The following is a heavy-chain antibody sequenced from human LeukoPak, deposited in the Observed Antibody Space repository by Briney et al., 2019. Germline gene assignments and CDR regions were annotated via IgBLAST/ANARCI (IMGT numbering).Heavy chain of an antibody. CDR1: GFTLSSGYW. CDR3: SKSDWFDP. Sequence: PGGSLRLSCAASGFTLSSGYWMHWVRQVPGKGLVWVSRFRSDGSDTTYADSMKGRFTISRDNAKNTLYLQMNSLRDDDTAVYYCSKSDWFDPWGQGTLVTVSS. CDR2: FRSDGSDT. J-gene: IGHJ5*02. V-gene: IGHV3-74*01.